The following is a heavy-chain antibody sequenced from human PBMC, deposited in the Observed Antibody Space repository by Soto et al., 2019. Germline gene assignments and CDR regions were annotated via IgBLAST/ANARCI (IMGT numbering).Heavy chain of an antibody. Sequence: GGSLRLSCAASGFTFSSYAMHWVRQAPGKGLEWVAVISYDGSNKYYADSVKGRFTISRDNSKNTLYLQMNSLRAEDTAVYYCARHNTVAAAGTKRDYYYMDVWGKGTTVTVSS. CDR1: GFTFSSYA. CDR3: ARHNTVAAAGTKRDYYYMDV. D-gene: IGHD6-13*01. V-gene: IGHV3-30-3*01. J-gene: IGHJ6*03. CDR2: ISYDGSNK.